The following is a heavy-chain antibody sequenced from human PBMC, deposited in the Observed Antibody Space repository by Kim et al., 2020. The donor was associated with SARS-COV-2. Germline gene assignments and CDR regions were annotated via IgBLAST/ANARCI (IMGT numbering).Heavy chain of an antibody. D-gene: IGHD4-17*01. J-gene: IGHJ1*01. CDR2: ISSSGSTI. Sequence: GGSLRLSCAASGFTFNIYSMNWVRQAPGKGLEWVSYISSSGSTIYYADSVKGRFTISRDNAKSSLFLQMNTLRDEDSAIYYCARDYYGDYTLDSWAQGT. V-gene: IGHV3-48*02. CDR3: ARDYYGDYTLDS. CDR1: GFTFNIYS.